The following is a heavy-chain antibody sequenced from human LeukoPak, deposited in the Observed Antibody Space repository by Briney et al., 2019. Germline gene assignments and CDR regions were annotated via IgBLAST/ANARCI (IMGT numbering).Heavy chain of an antibody. D-gene: IGHD4-17*01. CDR3: AREDYGDYGYYYGMGV. CDR2: IYSGGST. V-gene: IGHV3-66*02. J-gene: IGHJ6*02. CDR1: GFTVSSNY. Sequence: GGSLRLSCAASGFTVSSNYMSWVRQAPGKGLEWVSVIYSGGSTYYADSVKGRFTISRDNSKNTLYLQMNSLRAEDTAVYYCAREDYGDYGYYYGMGVWGQGTTATVSS.